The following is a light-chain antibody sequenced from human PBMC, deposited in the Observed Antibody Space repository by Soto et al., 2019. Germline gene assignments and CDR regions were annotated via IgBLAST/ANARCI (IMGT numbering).Light chain of an antibody. CDR2: DAS. CDR1: QSVRTS. J-gene: IGKJ1*01. V-gene: IGKV3-11*01. CDR3: QQRSNWPGT. Sequence: EIVLTQSPATLSLSPGERATLSCRASQSVRTSLAWYQQQPGQAHRLLIYDASNKATGIPARFSGSGSGTDFTLTISSLDPKDFAVYYCQQRSNWPGTFGQGTKVEIK.